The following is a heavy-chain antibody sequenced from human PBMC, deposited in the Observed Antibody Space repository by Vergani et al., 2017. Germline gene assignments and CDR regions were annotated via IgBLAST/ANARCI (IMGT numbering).Heavy chain of an antibody. Sequence: QVQLQESGPGLVKPSQTLSLTCTVSGGSISSGGYYWSWIRQHPGKGLEWLGYIYYTGSTDYNPSLKSPVSISVDMSKNQFSLRLSSVTAADTAVYYCARLRFGELSFSWFDPWGQGTLVTVSS. CDR2: IYYTGST. J-gene: IGHJ5*02. D-gene: IGHD3-10*01. CDR3: ARLRFGELSFSWFDP. V-gene: IGHV4-31*01. CDR1: GGSISSGGYY.